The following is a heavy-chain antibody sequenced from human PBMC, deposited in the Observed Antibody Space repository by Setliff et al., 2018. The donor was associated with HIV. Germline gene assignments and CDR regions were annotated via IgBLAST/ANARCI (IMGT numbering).Heavy chain of an antibody. CDR2: ILDKANNYAT. D-gene: IGHD3-10*01. Sequence: GESLKISCAASGFTFSGSAMHWVRQASGKGLEWVGRILDKANNYATAYAASLEGRFTISRDDSKNTAYLQMSSLKTEDTAVYYCARSVIGYYYYGMDVWGQGTLVTVSS. CDR3: ARSVIGYYYYGMDV. J-gene: IGHJ6*02. CDR1: GFTFSGSA. V-gene: IGHV3-73*01.